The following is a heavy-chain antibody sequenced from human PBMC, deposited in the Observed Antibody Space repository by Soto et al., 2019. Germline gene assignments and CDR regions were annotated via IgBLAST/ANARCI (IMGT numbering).Heavy chain of an antibody. J-gene: IGHJ1*01. CDR3: ARAWDF. D-gene: IGHD1-26*01. V-gene: IGHV4-30-4*01. CDR2: ISYSGSP. Sequence: SLTCTVSGVSVSRGYQWIWIRQPPGKGLEWIGHISYSGSPYYHPSLRSRLSISVDTSKNQFSLKVKSVTAADTAVYYCARAWDFWGQGTLVTVSS. CDR1: GVSVSRGYQ.